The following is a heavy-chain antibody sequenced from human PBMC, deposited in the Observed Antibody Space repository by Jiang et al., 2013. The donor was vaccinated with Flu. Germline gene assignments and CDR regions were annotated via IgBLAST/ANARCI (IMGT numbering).Heavy chain of an antibody. V-gene: IGHV4-39*01. D-gene: IGHD6-13*01. CDR1: GGSISSSSYY. Sequence: ELLKPSETLSLTCTVSGGSISSSSYYWGWIRQPPGKGLEWIGSIYYSGSTYYNPSLKSRVTISVDTSKNQFSLKLSSVTAADTAVYYCASPYSSSWNEAYWGQGTLVTVSS. CDR2: IYYSGST. J-gene: IGHJ4*02. CDR3: ASPYSSSWNEAY.